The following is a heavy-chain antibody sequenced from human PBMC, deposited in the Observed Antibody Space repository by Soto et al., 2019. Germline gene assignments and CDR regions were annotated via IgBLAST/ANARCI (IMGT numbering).Heavy chain of an antibody. CDR2: ISSSSTYI. CDR1: VGNVSSYS. D-gene: IGHD3-22*01. Sequence: RRSYAPCVGNVSSYSMNSVRQTPGKGLEWVSSISSSSTYIYYADSVKGRFTISRDNAKNSLYLQMNSLRAEDTAVYYCARPPHYYDSRGYYGYWGQGTLVTVSS. CDR3: ARPPHYYDSRGYYGY. V-gene: IGHV3-21*01. J-gene: IGHJ4*02.